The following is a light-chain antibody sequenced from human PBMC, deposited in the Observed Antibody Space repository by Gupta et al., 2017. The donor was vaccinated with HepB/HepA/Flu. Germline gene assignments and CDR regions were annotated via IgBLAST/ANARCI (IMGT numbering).Light chain of an antibody. CDR1: SSNIGNNY. CDR2: DNN. J-gene: IGLJ3*02. Sequence: QPVLTQPPSVAAAPGQKVTISSSGSSSNIGNNYVSWYQQLPGTAPKLLIYDNNKRPSGIPDRFSGSKSGTSATLGITGLQTGDEADYYCGTWDSSLSAWVFGGGTKLTVL. CDR3: GTWDSSLSAWV. V-gene: IGLV1-51*01.